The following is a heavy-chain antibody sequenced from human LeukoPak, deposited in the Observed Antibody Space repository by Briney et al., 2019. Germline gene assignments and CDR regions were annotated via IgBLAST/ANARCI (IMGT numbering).Heavy chain of an antibody. J-gene: IGHJ1*01. CDR2: ISSSSNYI. Sequence: GGSLRLSCAASGFTFSTYSMNWGRQAPGKGLEWVSSISSSSNYIYYADSVKGRFSISRDDAKNLLFLQMNGLRVEDTAVYYCARDMTTATTCYLEHWGQGTLVTVSS. CDR1: GFTFSTYS. CDR3: ARDMTTATTCYLEH. D-gene: IGHD4-17*01. V-gene: IGHV3-21*06.